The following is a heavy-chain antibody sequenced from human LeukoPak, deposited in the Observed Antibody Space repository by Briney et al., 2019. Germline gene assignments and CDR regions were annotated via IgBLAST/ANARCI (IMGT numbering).Heavy chain of an antibody. CDR1: GGTFSSYA. Sequence: SVKVSCKASGGTFSSYAISWVRQAPGQGLEWIGGIIPIFGTANYAQKFQGRVTITGDESTSTAYMELSSLRSEDTAVYYCARGGRGVVIDGYYYMDVWGKGTTVTVSS. V-gene: IGHV1-69*13. CDR2: IIPIFGTA. D-gene: IGHD3-3*01. J-gene: IGHJ6*03. CDR3: ARGGRGVVIDGYYYMDV.